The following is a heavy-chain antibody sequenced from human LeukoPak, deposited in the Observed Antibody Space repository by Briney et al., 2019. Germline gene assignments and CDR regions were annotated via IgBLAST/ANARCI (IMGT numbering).Heavy chain of an antibody. CDR1: VGTFSSYG. CDR3: ARGFANYYGSVSYYTVDDYFDY. J-gene: IGHJ4*02. D-gene: IGHD3-10*01. Sequence: SVNVSCKPAVGTFSSYGISWVRQAPGQGLEWMGRFIPILGIANYAQKLQGRVTITADKSTSTAYMELSSLRSEDTAVYYCARGFANYYGSVSYYTVDDYFDYWGQGTLVTVSS. CDR2: FIPILGIA. V-gene: IGHV1-69*04.